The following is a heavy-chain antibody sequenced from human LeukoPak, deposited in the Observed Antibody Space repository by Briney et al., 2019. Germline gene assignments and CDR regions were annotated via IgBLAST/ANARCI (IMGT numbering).Heavy chain of an antibody. CDR2: IIPIFGIA. D-gene: IGHD2-15*01. J-gene: IGHJ5*02. CDR3: ARDRYCIGGICYSGRFDP. V-gene: IGHV1-69*04. CDR1: GGTFSSYA. Sequence: ASVKVSCKASGGTFSSYAISWVRQAPGQGLEWMGRIIPIFGIANYAQKFQGRVTITADKSTSTAYMELSSLRSEDTAVYYCARDRYCIGGICYSGRFDPWGRGTLVTVSS.